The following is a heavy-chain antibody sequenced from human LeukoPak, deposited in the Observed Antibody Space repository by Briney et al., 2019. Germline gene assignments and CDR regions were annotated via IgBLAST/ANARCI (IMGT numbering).Heavy chain of an antibody. J-gene: IGHJ4*02. V-gene: IGHV3-30-3*01. CDR2: ITYDGSNK. CDR3: ARGLLGATTSYFDY. Sequence: GGSLRLSCAASGFTFSSYWMSWVRQAPGKGLEWVAVITYDGSNKYYADSVKGRFTISRDNSRNTLYLQMNSLRAEDTAVYYCARGLLGATTSYFDYWGQGTLVTVSS. CDR1: GFTFSSYW. D-gene: IGHD1-26*01.